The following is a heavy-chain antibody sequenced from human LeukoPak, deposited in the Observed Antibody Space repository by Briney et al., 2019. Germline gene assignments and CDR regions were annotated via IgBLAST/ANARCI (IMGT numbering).Heavy chain of an antibody. CDR1: GLTFSRYW. CDR2: INQDGSEK. J-gene: IGHJ6*02. V-gene: IGHV3-7*01. CDR3: GLYSSSQTAMDV. Sequence: GGSLRLSCAASGLTFSRYWMSWVRQAPGKGLEWVANINQDGSEKYYVDSVKGRFTTSRDNAKNSLYMQMNSLRAEDTAVYYCGLYSSSQTAMDVWGQGTAVTVSS. D-gene: IGHD2-2*01.